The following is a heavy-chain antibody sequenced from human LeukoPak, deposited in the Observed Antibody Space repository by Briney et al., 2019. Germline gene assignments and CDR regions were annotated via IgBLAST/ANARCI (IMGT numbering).Heavy chain of an antibody. J-gene: IGHJ6*02. D-gene: IGHD6-25*01. CDR2: IKSDGSST. CDR3: ARDRIQGLSGGYYSMDV. Sequence: GGSLRLSCAASGFTFSDYWMHWVRQAPGKGLVWVSRIKSDGSSTTYADSVKGRFTISRDNAKNTLYLQMNSLRAEDTAVYYCARDRIQGLSGGYYSMDVWGQGTTVTVSS. V-gene: IGHV3-74*01. CDR1: GFTFSDYW.